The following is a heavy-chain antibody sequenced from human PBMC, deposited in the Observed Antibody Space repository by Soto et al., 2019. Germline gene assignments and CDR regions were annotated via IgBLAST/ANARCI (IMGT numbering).Heavy chain of an antibody. D-gene: IGHD1-1*01. J-gene: IGHJ4*02. Sequence: EVHLVESGGHLVQPGRSLRLSCAASGFTFDDYAMHWVRQAPGKGLEWVSAINWNSGNISYADSVRGRFTISRDNAKNXLYLQXNSLXXXXTXXXXXAXDVRSTTLYYFDSWGQGTLVTVSS. CDR3: AXDVRSTTLYYFDS. V-gene: IGHV3-9*01. CDR1: GFTFDDYA. CDR2: INWNSGNI.